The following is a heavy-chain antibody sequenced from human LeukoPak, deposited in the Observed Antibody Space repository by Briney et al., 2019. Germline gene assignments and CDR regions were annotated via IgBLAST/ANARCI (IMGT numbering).Heavy chain of an antibody. CDR2: INPNSGGT. CDR1: GYSFTDYY. J-gene: IGHJ5*02. Sequence: ASVKVSCKTSGYSFTDYYMHWVRQAPGQGLEWMGWINPNSGGTSSAQKFQRRVTMTRDTSITTVYIEVSWLTSDDTAIYYCARADRLHGGPYLIGPWGQGTLVTVSS. CDR3: ARADRLHGGPYLIGP. V-gene: IGHV1-2*02. D-gene: IGHD2-21*01.